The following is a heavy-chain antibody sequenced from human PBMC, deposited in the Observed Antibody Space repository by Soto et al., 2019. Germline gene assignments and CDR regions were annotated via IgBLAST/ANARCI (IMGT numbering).Heavy chain of an antibody. D-gene: IGHD5-12*01. CDR3: ARRGYSGYEYDY. CDR2: IHHSGST. CDR1: SGSISSSNW. V-gene: IGHV4-4*02. Sequence: SETLSLTCAVSSGSISSSNWWSWVRQSPGKGLEWIGEIHHSGSTSNNPSLQSRVTISVDKSKNQFSLKLSSVTAADTAVYYCARRGYSGYEYDYWGQGTLVTVSS. J-gene: IGHJ4*02.